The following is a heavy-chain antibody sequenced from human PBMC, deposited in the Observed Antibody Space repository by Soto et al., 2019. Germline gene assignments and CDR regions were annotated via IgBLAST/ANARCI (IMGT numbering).Heavy chain of an antibody. V-gene: IGHV4-31*03. D-gene: IGHD1-7*01. J-gene: IGHJ6*02. Sequence: NPSETLSLTCTVSGGSISSGGYYWSWIRQHPGKGLEWIGYIYYSGSTYYNPSLKSRVTISVDTSKNQFSLKLSSVTAADTAVYYCARIPKLELRDYYYGMDVWGQGTTVTVSS. CDR1: GGSISSGGYY. CDR3: ARIPKLELRDYYYGMDV. CDR2: IYYSGST.